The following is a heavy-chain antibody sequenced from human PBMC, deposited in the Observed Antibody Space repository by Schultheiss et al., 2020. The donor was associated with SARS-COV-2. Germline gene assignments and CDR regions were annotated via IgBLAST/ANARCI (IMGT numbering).Heavy chain of an antibody. Sequence: GGSLRPSCAASGFTFSDYYMSWIRQAPGKGLEWVSVIYSGGSTYYADSVKGRFTISRDNSKNTLYLQMNSLRAEDTGVYYCARNEIVGATLGKFDPWGQGTLVTVSS. V-gene: IGHV3-66*01. CDR1: GFTFSDYY. CDR2: IYSGGST. J-gene: IGHJ5*02. D-gene: IGHD1-26*01. CDR3: ARNEIVGATLGKFDP.